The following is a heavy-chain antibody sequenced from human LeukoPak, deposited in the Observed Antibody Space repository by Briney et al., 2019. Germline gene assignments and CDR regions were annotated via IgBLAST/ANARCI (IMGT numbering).Heavy chain of an antibody. CDR3: AETIAVAGKDFQH. Sequence: ASVKVSCKASGYTFTSYDIYWVRRATGQGLEWMGWMNPNSGNTGYAQKFQGRVTMTRNTSISTAYMELSSLRSEDTAVYYCAETIAVAGKDFQHWGQGTLVTVSS. V-gene: IGHV1-8*01. CDR2: MNPNSGNT. J-gene: IGHJ1*01. CDR1: GYTFTSYD. D-gene: IGHD6-19*01.